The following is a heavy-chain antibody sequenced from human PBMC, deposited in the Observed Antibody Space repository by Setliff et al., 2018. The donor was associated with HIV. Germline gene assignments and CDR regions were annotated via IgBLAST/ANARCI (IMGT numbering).Heavy chain of an antibody. V-gene: IGHV1-8*02. J-gene: IGHJ6*03. D-gene: IGHD3-22*01. CDR2: MNPDSRNT. CDR3: ARARTDHYDRGRRSHYYIDV. CDR1: GYTFTNYD. Sequence: GASVKVSCKPSGYTFTNYDINWVRQAAGQGLEWMGWMNPDSRNTGYAQRFEGSVTMTWDTSISTAYMELNNVKFEDTAVYYCARARTDHYDRGRRSHYYIDVWARGATVTVSS.